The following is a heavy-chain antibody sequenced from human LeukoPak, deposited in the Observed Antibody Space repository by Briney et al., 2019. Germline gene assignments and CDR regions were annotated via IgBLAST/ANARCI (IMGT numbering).Heavy chain of an antibody. V-gene: IGHV4-39*07. D-gene: IGHD6-13*01. CDR2: IYYSGST. J-gene: IGHJ5*02. CDR1: GGSISSSSYY. Sequence: PSETLSLTCTVSGGSISSSSYYWGWIRQPPGKGLGWIGSIYYSGSTYYNPSLKSRVTISVDTSKNQFSLKLSSVIVADTAVYYCARAGRGSSSWYLGNWFDPWGPGTLVTVSS. CDR3: ARAGRGSSSWYLGNWFDP.